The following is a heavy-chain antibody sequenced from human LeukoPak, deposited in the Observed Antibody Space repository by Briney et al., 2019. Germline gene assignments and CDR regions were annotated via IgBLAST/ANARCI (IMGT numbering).Heavy chain of an antibody. V-gene: IGHV4-4*07. Sequence: SETLSLTCTASGGSISSYYWSWIRQPAGKGLEWIGRIYTSGSTNYNPSLKSRVTISVDKSKNQFSLKLSSVTAADTAVYYCARIGSSWYAAPNYWGQGTLATVSS. CDR3: ARIGSSWYAAPNY. CDR2: IYTSGST. D-gene: IGHD6-13*01. J-gene: IGHJ4*02. CDR1: GGSISSYY.